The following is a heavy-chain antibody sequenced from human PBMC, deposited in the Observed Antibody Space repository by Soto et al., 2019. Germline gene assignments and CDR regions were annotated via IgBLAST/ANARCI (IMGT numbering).Heavy chain of an antibody. CDR3: AKDGRQLMLEDFFDY. CDR1: GFTFSDYG. V-gene: IGHV3-30*18. CDR2: ISYDGSSV. Sequence: QVQLVESGGGVVQPGTSLRLSCAASGFTFSDYGMNWVRQDPGKGLEWVAIISYDGSSVYYADSVKGRFTISRDNSKNTLYLQMNSLRAEDTAVYYCAKDGRQLMLEDFFDYWGQGTLFTVSS. D-gene: IGHD1-1*01. J-gene: IGHJ4*02.